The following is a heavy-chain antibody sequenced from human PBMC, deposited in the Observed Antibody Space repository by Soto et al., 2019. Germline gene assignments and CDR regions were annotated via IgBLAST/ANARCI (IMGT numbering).Heavy chain of an antibody. CDR3: AKDMYSSGWTWTWFDP. D-gene: IGHD6-19*01. CDR2: ISWNSGSI. CDR1: GFTFDDYA. V-gene: IGHV3-9*01. J-gene: IGHJ5*02. Sequence: GGSLRLSCAASGFTFDDYAMHWVRQAPGKGLEWVSGISWNSGSIGYADSVKGRFTISRDNAKNSLYLQMNSLRAEDTALYYCAKDMYSSGWTWTWFDPWGQGTLVTVSS.